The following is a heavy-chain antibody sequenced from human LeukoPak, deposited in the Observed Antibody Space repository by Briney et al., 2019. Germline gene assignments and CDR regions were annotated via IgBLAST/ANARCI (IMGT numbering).Heavy chain of an antibody. V-gene: IGHV4-38-2*01. J-gene: IGHJ4*02. D-gene: IGHD3-3*01. CDR2: MFHSGST. CDR3: ARHHSNFWSGYYIY. Sequence: SETLTLTCAVSGYSIRSGYYWGWIRQPPGKGLEWIGSMFHSGSTYDNQSLKSRVTISVDTSKNQFSLKLTSVTAADTAVYYCARHHSNFWSGYYIYWGQGILVAVSS. CDR1: GYSIRSGYY.